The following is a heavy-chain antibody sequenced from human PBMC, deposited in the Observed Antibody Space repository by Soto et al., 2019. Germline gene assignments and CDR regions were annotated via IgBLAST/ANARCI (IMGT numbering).Heavy chain of an antibody. V-gene: IGHV4-59*01. Sequence: ASETLSLTCTVSGASITSYFWPWIRQPPGKGLEWTGSIYHRGNTNYNPSLKSRVTFSVDTSKNPFSLKLSSVTAADTAVYYCSRDKYSDSTGTFHFWGHGTLVTV. CDR1: GASITSYF. D-gene: IGHD2-8*02. CDR3: SRDKYSDSTGTFHF. CDR2: IYHRGNT. J-gene: IGHJ4*01.